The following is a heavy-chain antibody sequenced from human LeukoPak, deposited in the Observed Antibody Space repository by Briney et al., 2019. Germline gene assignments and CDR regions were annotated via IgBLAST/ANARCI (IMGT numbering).Heavy chain of an antibody. V-gene: IGHV3-30*18. Sequence: PGRSLRLSCAASGFTFSNDDMHWVRQAPGKGLEWVAVISYDGSNKYSADSVKGRFTISRDNSKNTLYLEMNSLRAEDTAVYYCAKHGENYYGSGSYAYWGQGTLVTVSS. CDR2: ISYDGSNK. D-gene: IGHD3-10*01. J-gene: IGHJ4*02. CDR1: GFTFSNDD. CDR3: AKHGENYYGSGSYAY.